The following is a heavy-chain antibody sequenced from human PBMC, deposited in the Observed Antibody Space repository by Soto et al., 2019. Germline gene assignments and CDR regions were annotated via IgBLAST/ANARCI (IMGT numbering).Heavy chain of an antibody. J-gene: IGHJ4*02. Sequence: SETLSVNCAVDGESISGYYWSWIRQPPGKGLVWIGEINHSGSTNYNPSLKSRVTISVDTSKNQFSLKLSSVTAADTAVYYCARGRGDYVWGSYRYRPHFDYWGQGTLVTVSS. D-gene: IGHD3-16*02. CDR1: GESISGYY. CDR3: ARGRGDYVWGSYRYRPHFDY. CDR2: INHSGST. V-gene: IGHV4-34*01.